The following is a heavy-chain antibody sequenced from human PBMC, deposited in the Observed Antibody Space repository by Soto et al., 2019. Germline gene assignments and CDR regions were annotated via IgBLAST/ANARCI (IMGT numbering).Heavy chain of an antibody. CDR3: ARKGAAASYDRYYMDV. Sequence: SETLSLTCTVSGGSISPYYWSWIRQPPGKGLEWIGYVYYSGNTNYNPSLESRVTISVDTSRNRFSLNLTSATAADTAVYYCARKGAAASYDRYYMDVWGRGTAVTVSS. CDR1: GGSISPYY. J-gene: IGHJ6*03. D-gene: IGHD6-13*01. CDR2: VYYSGNT. V-gene: IGHV4-59*01.